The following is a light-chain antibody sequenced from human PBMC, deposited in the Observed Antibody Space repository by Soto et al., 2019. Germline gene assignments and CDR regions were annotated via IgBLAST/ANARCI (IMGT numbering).Light chain of an antibody. Sequence: EIVLTQSPGTLSLSPGDRATLSCRASQSVSSSYLAWCQQKPGQAPMLLIYGASSRATGIPDRFSGSGSGTDFTLTISRLEPEDFAVYYCQQYGSSPRLTFGQGTRLEIK. CDR1: QSVSSSY. CDR3: QQYGSSPRLT. J-gene: IGKJ5*01. CDR2: GAS. V-gene: IGKV3-20*01.